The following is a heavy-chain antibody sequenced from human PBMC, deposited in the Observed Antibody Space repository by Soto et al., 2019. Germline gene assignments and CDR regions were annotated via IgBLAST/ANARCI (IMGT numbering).Heavy chain of an antibody. Sequence: AASVKVSCKASGYTFTRYGISWVRQAPGQGLEWMGWISGYNGDTKYAQKFQGRVTMTIDTSTTTAFMELRSLTSDDTAVYYCAKNGQPPYYYYGLDVWGQGTTVTVSS. V-gene: IGHV1-18*01. CDR2: ISGYNGDT. J-gene: IGHJ6*02. D-gene: IGHD2-8*01. CDR1: GYTFTRYG. CDR3: AKNGQPPYYYYGLDV.